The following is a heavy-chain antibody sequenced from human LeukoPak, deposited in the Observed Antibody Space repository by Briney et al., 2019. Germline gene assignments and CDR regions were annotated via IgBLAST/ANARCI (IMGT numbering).Heavy chain of an antibody. Sequence: GGSLRLSFAASGFTFSSYGMHWVRQAPGKGLEWVAFIRYDGSNKYYADSVKGRFTISRDNSKNTLYLQMNSLRAEDTAVYYCAKFAPDIVVVPAAIPRDDYWGQGTLVTVSS. V-gene: IGHV3-30*02. CDR2: IRYDGSNK. D-gene: IGHD2-2*01. CDR3: AKFAPDIVVVPAAIPRDDY. J-gene: IGHJ4*02. CDR1: GFTFSSYG.